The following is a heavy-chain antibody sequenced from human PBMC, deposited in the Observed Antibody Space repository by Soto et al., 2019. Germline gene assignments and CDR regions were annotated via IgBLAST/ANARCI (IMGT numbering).Heavy chain of an antibody. CDR3: ARDSPPPPFFNYYGLDV. CDR2: VFYSGNT. J-gene: IGHJ6*02. V-gene: IGHV4-31*03. CDR1: GASVSTYDYH. Sequence: QVQLQESGPGLVKPLQTLSLTCTVSGASVSTYDYHWAWIRQHPEGGLEWIGYVFYSGNTYYNPSLRGRISISLDTSKNQFPLRLTSVTAADTAVYFCARDSPPPPFFNYYGLDVWGPGTTVTVSS.